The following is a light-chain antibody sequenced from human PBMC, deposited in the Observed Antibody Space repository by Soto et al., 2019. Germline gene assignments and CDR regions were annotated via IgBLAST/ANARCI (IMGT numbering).Light chain of an antibody. CDR3: QIWGTHYV. J-gene: IGLJ1*01. V-gene: IGLV4-69*01. CDR2: LNSDGSH. CDR1: SGHSSYA. Sequence: QLVLTQSPSASASLGASVKLTCTLSSGHSSYAIAWHQQQPEKGPRYLMKLNSDGSHSKGDGIPDRFSGSSSGAERYLTIASLQSEDEADYYCQIWGTHYVIGTGTKLTVL.